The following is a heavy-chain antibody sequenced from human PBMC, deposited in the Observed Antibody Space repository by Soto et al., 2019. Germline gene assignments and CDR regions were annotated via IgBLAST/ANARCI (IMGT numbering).Heavy chain of an antibody. CDR2: IIPIFGTG. Sequence: ASVKVSCKASGGTFSNYAINWVRQAPGQGLEWMGGIIPIFGTGNYAQKFQGRVTITADESTSTAYLDLSGLRPEDTAVYYCARPVETATISRSYLFYWGQGTLVTVSS. CDR1: GGTFSNYA. V-gene: IGHV1-69*13. D-gene: IGHD5-12*01. J-gene: IGHJ4*02. CDR3: ARPVETATISRSYLFY.